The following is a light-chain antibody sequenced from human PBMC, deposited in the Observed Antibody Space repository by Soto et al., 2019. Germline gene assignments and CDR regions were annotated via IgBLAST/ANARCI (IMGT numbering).Light chain of an antibody. CDR1: QSISSY. V-gene: IGKV1-5*03. Sequence: DIQMTQSPSTLSASVGDRVTITCRASQSISSYLAWYQQKPGKAPKLLIYKASSLESGVPSRFSGSGSGTEFTLTSSSLQPDDFATYYCQQYISYLYTFGQGTKLEMK. CDR2: KAS. CDR3: QQYISYLYT. J-gene: IGKJ2*01.